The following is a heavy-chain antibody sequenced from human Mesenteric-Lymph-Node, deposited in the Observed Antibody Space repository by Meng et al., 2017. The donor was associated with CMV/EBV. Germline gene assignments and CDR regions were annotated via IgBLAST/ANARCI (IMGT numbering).Heavy chain of an antibody. CDR3: ARGYGGPYYYGMDV. D-gene: IGHD3-16*01. V-gene: IGHV4-39*07. CDR1: GGSISSSSYY. J-gene: IGHJ6*02. Sequence: SETLSLTCIVSGGSISSSSYYWSWIRQPPGKGLEWIGNIYYSGSTYYNPSLKSRVSISVDTSKNQFSLKLSSVTAADTAVYYCARGYGGPYYYGMDVWGQGTTVTVSS. CDR2: IYYSGST.